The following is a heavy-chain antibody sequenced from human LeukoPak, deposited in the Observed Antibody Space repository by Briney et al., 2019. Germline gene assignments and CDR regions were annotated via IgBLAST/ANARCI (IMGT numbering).Heavy chain of an antibody. Sequence: ASVKVSCKASGYTFTGYYMHWVRQAPGQGLEWMGWINPSGGSTSYAQKFQGRVTMTRDTSTSTVYMELSSLRSEDTAVYYCARDGGQWLPLWAYDYWGQGTLVTVSS. V-gene: IGHV1-46*01. J-gene: IGHJ4*02. CDR1: GYTFTGYY. D-gene: IGHD6-19*01. CDR3: ARDGGQWLPLWAYDY. CDR2: INPSGGST.